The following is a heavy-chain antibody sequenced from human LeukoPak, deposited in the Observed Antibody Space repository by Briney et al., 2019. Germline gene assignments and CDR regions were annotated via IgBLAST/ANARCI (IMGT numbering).Heavy chain of an antibody. Sequence: ASVKVSCKASGYTFTGYYMHWVRQAPGQGLEWMGWISAYNGNTNYAQKLQGRVTMTTDTSTSTAYMELRSLRSDDTAVYYCARKVGSGWSDYWGRGTLVTVSS. CDR3: ARKVGSGWSDY. CDR2: ISAYNGNT. J-gene: IGHJ4*02. V-gene: IGHV1-18*04. D-gene: IGHD6-19*01. CDR1: GYTFTGYY.